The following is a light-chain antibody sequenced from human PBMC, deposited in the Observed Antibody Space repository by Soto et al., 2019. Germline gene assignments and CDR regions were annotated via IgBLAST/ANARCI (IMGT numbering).Light chain of an antibody. J-gene: IGKJ1*01. CDR3: QHYGSSPRS. Sequence: IVLTQSPGTLSLSPGERARLSCRASQSVSSSYLAWYQQKPGQAPRLLIFGSSSRATGIPDRFSGSGSGTDFTLTISRLEPEDFAVYYCQHYGSSPRSFGQGTKVDIK. CDR1: QSVSSSY. V-gene: IGKV3-20*01. CDR2: GSS.